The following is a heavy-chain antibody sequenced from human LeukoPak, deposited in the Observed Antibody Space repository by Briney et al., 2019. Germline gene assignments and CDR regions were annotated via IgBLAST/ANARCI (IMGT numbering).Heavy chain of an antibody. J-gene: IGHJ4*02. D-gene: IGHD5-18*01. CDR2: ISGSGGST. Sequence: GGSLRLSCAASGFTFSSYAMSWVRQAPGKGLEWVSAISGSGGSTYYADSVKGRFTISRDISKNTVYLQMNSLRAEDTAVYYCAKRIQSAMAMGYWGQGTLVTVSS. CDR3: AKRIQSAMAMGY. V-gene: IGHV3-23*01. CDR1: GFTFSSYA.